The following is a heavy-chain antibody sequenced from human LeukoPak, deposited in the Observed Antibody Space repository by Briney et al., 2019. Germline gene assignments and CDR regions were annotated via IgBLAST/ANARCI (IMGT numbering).Heavy chain of an antibody. D-gene: IGHD6-13*01. J-gene: IGHJ4*02. Sequence: PSETLSLTCAVSGGSINSNNWWSWVRQSPGKGLEWIGEIHNSGSTNYNPSLKSRLTLSIDNSKNQFSMTLSSVTAADTDVYYCARAGSWKLNFDYWGQGTLATVSS. CDR1: GGSINSNNW. CDR3: ARAGSWKLNFDY. V-gene: IGHV4-4*02. CDR2: IHNSGST.